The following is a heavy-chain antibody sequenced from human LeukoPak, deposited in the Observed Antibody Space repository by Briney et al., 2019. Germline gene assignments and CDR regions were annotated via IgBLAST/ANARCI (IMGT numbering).Heavy chain of an antibody. CDR1: GFTFASYA. J-gene: IGHJ4*02. Sequence: GGSLRLSCAVSGFTFASYAVSWVRQAPGKGLEWVSTISGSGGSTYYADSVKGRFTISRDNSKNTLSLQMNSLRAEDTAVYYCAKSGLVTAIRSYFDYWGQGTLVTVSS. CDR3: AKSGLVTAIRSYFDY. D-gene: IGHD2-21*02. V-gene: IGHV3-23*01. CDR2: ISGSGGST.